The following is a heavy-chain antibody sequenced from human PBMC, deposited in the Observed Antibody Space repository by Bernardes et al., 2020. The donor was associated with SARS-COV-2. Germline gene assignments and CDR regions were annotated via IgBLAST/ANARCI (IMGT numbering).Heavy chain of an antibody. CDR3: ARVPINYYYYYGMDL. V-gene: IGHV1-18*01. CDR1: GYTFTSYV. Sequence: ASVKVSGKASGYTFTSYVITWVQQAPGQGLEWRGWISAYNGNTNYAQKLQGRVTMTTDTSTSTAYMELRSLRSDDTAVYYCARVPINYYYYYGMDLWGQGTTVTVSS. D-gene: IGHD1-20*01. CDR2: ISAYNGNT. J-gene: IGHJ6*02.